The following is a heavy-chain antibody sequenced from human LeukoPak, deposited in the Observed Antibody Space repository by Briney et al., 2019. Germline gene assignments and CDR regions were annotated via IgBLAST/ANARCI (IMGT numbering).Heavy chain of an antibody. D-gene: IGHD5-24*01. CDR2: INSSGGST. CDR1: GYIFTSYN. CDR3: ARDNSLRDTAWWFDP. V-gene: IGHV1-46*01. J-gene: IGHJ5*02. Sequence: ASVKVSCKASGYIFTSYNMYWVRQAPGQGLEWMGIINSSGGSTNYAQKFQGRVTMTRDTPTSTDYLEVSSLRSEDTAVYYCARDNSLRDTAWWFDPWGQGTLVTVSS.